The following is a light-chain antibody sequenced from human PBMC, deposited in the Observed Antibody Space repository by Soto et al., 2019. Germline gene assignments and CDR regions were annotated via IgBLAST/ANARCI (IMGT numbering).Light chain of an antibody. V-gene: IGLV2-14*01. CDR2: AVS. J-gene: IGLJ1*01. CDR3: SSYTSSSPCV. CDR1: SSDVGTYNY. Sequence: QSALTQPASVSGSPGQSITISCTGTSSDVGTYNYVSWYQHHPGKAPTLMIFAVSNRPSGVSNRFSGSKSGNTASLTISGLQVEDEADYYCSSYTSSSPCVFGTGTKLTV.